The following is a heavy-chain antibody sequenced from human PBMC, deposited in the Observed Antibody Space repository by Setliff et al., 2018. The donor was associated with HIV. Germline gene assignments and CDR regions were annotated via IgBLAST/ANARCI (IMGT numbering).Heavy chain of an antibody. V-gene: IGHV4-39*07. J-gene: IGHJ2*01. Sequence: SETLSLTCTVSGGSIRSYYWGWIRQPPGKGLEWIGSIYYRGSTYYSPSLKSRVTISVDTSKNQFSLKVDSPTPADTAVYFCARGSQGGFDIDWYFDLWGRGTLVTVSS. CDR3: ARGSQGGFDIDWYFDL. CDR2: IYYRGST. CDR1: GGSIRSYY. D-gene: IGHD5-12*01.